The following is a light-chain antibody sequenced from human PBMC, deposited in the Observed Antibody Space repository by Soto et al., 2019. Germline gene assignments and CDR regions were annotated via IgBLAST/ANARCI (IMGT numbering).Light chain of an antibody. V-gene: IGKV3-11*01. CDR2: DSS. CDR1: QSVSSY. Sequence: EIVLTQSPATLSLSPGERATLSCRASQSVSSYLAWYQQKPGQAPRLLIYDSSNRATGIPARFSGSGSGTDFTLTISSLESEDFAVYYCQQRSNWPPTVGEGTKVEIK. CDR3: QQRSNWPPT. J-gene: IGKJ1*01.